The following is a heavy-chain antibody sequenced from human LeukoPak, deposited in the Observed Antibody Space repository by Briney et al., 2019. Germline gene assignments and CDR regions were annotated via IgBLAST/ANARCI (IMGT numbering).Heavy chain of an antibody. Sequence: PGGSLRLSCAASGFTFSNYNMNWVRQTPGKGLEWVPSITRDSIYTFYADSVKGRFTISRDNAKNSLSLQMNSLRAEDTAVYYCARDPYNGYYGDDYYYYMDVWGKGTTVTISS. J-gene: IGHJ6*03. CDR1: GFTFSNYN. D-gene: IGHD4-17*01. CDR2: ITRDSIYT. CDR3: ARDPYNGYYGDDYYYYMDV. V-gene: IGHV3-21*01.